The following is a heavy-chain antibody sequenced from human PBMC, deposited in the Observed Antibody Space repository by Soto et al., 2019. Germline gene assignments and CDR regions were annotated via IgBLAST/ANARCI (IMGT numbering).Heavy chain of an antibody. Sequence: SETLSLTCAVYGGSFSGYYWSWIRQPPGKGLEWIGEINHSGSTNYNPSLKSRVTISVDTSKNQFSLKLSSVTAADTAVYYCAREEHYYDSSGYSYWGQGTLVTV. V-gene: IGHV4-34*01. J-gene: IGHJ4*02. CDR2: INHSGST. CDR1: GGSFSGYY. D-gene: IGHD3-22*01. CDR3: AREEHYYDSSGYSY.